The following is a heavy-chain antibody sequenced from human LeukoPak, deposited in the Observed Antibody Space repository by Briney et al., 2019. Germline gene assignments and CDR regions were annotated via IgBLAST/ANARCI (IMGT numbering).Heavy chain of an antibody. CDR3: AVDGIYGSGSYPLW. V-gene: IGHV1-69*04. Sequence: GASVKVSCKASGGTFSSYAISWVRQAPGQGLEWMGRIIPILGIANYAQKFQGRVTITADKSTSTAYMELSSLRSEDTAVYYCAVDGIYGSGSYPLWGGQGTLVTVSS. J-gene: IGHJ4*02. CDR2: IIPILGIA. CDR1: GGTFSSYA. D-gene: IGHD3-10*01.